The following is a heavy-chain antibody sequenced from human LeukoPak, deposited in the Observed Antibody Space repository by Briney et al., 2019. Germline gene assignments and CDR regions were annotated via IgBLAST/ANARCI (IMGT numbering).Heavy chain of an antibody. CDR3: ARGNTSHCYTRGFDCYYYGMDV. J-gene: IGHJ6*02. V-gene: IGHV1-69*04. Sequence: GASVKVSCKASGGTFSSYAISWVRQAPGQGLEWMGRIIPIFCIANYAQKFQGRVTITEDKCTSTAYMELSSVRSEDTAVYYCARGNTSHCYTRGFDCYYYGMDVWGQGTTVTVSS. D-gene: IGHD2-2*02. CDR1: GGTFSSYA. CDR2: IIPIFCIA.